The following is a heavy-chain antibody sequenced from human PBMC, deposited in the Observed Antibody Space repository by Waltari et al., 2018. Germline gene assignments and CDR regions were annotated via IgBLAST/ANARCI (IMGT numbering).Heavy chain of an antibody. J-gene: IGHJ3*02. CDR1: GVSISSTTYS. Sequence: QLQLQESGPGLVKPSETLSLTCTVSGVSISSTTYSWGWIRQPPGKGLGWVGTRSNGGGTSYNPSRRSRVTISVDTSKNQFSLNLTSVTAADTAVYYCARAWLWPYNAFDIWGQGTMVTVSS. CDR3: ARAWLWPYNAFDI. CDR2: RSNGGGT. V-gene: IGHV4-39*01. D-gene: IGHD5-18*01.